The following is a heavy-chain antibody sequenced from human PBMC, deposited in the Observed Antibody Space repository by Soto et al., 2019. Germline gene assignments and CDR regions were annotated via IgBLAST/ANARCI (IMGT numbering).Heavy chain of an antibody. V-gene: IGHV3-30-3*01. D-gene: IGHD3-10*01. CDR1: GFTFSSYN. Sequence: QVQLVESGGSVVPPGGSLRVSCVASGFTFSSYNMHWVRQAPGEGLEWVAVISFDGANTFYADSVKGRFTISRDISRDTLYLQMSSLRDEDTAIYYCARDGYNRGGFDYWGQVTLVTVSS. J-gene: IGHJ4*02. CDR2: ISFDGANT. CDR3: ARDGYNRGGFDY.